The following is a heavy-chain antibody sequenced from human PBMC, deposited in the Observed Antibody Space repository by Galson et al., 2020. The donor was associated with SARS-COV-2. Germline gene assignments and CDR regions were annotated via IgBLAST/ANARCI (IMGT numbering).Heavy chain of an antibody. D-gene: IGHD3-22*01. J-gene: IGHJ6*02. V-gene: IGHV1-46*03. CDR3: AREYYYDSSGDYYGIDV. Sequence: ASVKVSCKASGYTFTNYYMHWVRQAPGRGLEWMGIINPSGGTKAYAQKFQGRVTMTRDTSTSTVYMELSSLRSEDTAVYYCAREYYYDSSGDYYGIDVWGQGTTVTVSS. CDR1: GYTFTNYY. CDR2: INPSGGTK.